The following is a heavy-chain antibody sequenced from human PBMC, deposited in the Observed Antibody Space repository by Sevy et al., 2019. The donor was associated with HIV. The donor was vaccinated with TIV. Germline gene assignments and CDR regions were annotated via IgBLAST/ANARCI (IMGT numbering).Heavy chain of an antibody. J-gene: IGHJ4*02. Sequence: PETLSLTCTVSGGSISSSSYYWGWIRQPPVKGLEWTGRIYYSGRTYYNPSLKSRVTISVDPSKIQFSLKRSFVTAADTAVYYCARPSFVFKDFDYWGQRTLVTVSS. V-gene: IGHV4-39*01. CDR3: ARPSFVFKDFDY. CDR2: IYYSGRT. CDR1: GGSISSSSYY. D-gene: IGHD6-6*01.